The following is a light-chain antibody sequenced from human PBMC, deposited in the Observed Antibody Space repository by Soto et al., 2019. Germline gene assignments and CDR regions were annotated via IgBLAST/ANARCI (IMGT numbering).Light chain of an antibody. CDR1: SSDVGNYNY. CDR2: DVS. Sequence: QSVLTQPASVSGSPGQSITISCTGTSSDVGNYNYVSWYQQHPGKAPKVIIYDVSNRPSGVSDRFSASKSGNTASLTISGLQTEDEAVYFCSSYTSGSVLFGGGTKVTVL. J-gene: IGLJ3*02. V-gene: IGLV2-14*01. CDR3: SSYTSGSVL.